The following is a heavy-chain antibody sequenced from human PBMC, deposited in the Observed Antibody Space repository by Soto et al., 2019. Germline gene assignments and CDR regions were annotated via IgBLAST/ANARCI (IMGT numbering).Heavy chain of an antibody. J-gene: IGHJ5*02. CDR1: GGAVSSGTYY. CDR3: TRGRHRVHLYDP. Sequence: SETLSLTCTVSGGAVSSGTYYWSWIRQPPGKGLEWIGHIYFTGSTNYNPSLKSRVTMSLDTSRNQFSLKLSSVTAADTAVYYCTRGRHRVHLYDPWGRGTLVTVS. CDR2: IYFTGST. V-gene: IGHV4-61*01.